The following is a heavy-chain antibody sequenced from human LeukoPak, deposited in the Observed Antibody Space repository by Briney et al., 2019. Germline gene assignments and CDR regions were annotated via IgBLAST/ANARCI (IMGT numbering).Heavy chain of an antibody. V-gene: IGHV3-21*01. CDR1: GFTFSSYS. CDR2: ISSSSSYI. D-gene: IGHD2-2*02. J-gene: IGHJ4*02. Sequence: GGSLRLSCAASGFTFSSYSMNWVRQAPGKGLEWVSSISSSSSYIYYADSVKGRFTISRDNAENSLYLQMNSLRAEDTAVYYCARDMSDCSSTSCYNNIDYWGQGTLVTVSS. CDR3: ARDMSDCSSTSCYNNIDY.